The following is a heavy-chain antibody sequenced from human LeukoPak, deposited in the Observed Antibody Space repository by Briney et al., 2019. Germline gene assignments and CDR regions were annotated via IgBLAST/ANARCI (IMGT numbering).Heavy chain of an antibody. CDR2: IKSKTDGGTT. D-gene: IGHD3-3*01. J-gene: IGHJ4*02. Sequence: GGSLRLSCTASGFTFSTYWMSWVRQAPGKGLEWVGRIKSKTDGGTTDYAAPVKGRFTISRDDSKNTLYLQMNSLKTEDTAVYYCTTDSLLEWSQDFDYWGQGTLVTVSS. CDR1: GFTFSTYW. V-gene: IGHV3-15*01. CDR3: TTDSLLEWSQDFDY.